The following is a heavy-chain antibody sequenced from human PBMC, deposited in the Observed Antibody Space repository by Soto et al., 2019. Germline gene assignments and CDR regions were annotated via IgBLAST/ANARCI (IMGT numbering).Heavy chain of an antibody. CDR2: ISAYNGNT. CDR1: GYTFTSYG. J-gene: IGHJ4*02. V-gene: IGHV1-18*01. Sequence: ASVKVSCKASGYTFTSYGISWVRQAPGQGLEWMGWISAYNGNTNYAQKLQGRVTMTTDTSTSTAYMELRSLRSDDTAVYYCARVDYYDSSGYYYPPDYWGQGTLVTVSS. D-gene: IGHD3-22*01. CDR3: ARVDYYDSSGYYYPPDY.